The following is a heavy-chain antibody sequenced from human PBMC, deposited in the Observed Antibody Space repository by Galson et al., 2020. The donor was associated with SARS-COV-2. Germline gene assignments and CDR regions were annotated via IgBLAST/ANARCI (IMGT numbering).Heavy chain of an antibody. V-gene: IGHV3-21*01. CDR2: ISSSSSYI. Sequence: GGSLRLSCAASGFTFSSYSMNWVRQAPGKGLEWVSSISSSSSYIYYADSVKGRFTISRDNAKNSLYLQMNSLRAEDTAVYYCARIGDDSSGYPSSFVTYYYYYGMDVWGQGTTVTVSS. CDR3: ARIGDDSSGYPSSFVTYYYYYGMDV. CDR1: GFTFSSYS. J-gene: IGHJ6*02. D-gene: IGHD3-22*01.